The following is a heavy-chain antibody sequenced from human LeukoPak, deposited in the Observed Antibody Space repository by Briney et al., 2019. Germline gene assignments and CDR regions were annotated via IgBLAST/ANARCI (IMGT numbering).Heavy chain of an antibody. CDR2: INGDGSST. CDR3: ARLREAAFDM. D-gene: IGHD1-26*01. Sequence: GGSLRLSCAASGFTFNRNWVHWVRQAPGKGLVWVSHINGDGSSTTYADSVKGRFTISRDNAKNTLYLQMNSLRAEDTAVYYCARLREAAFDMWGQGTTVTVFS. CDR1: GFTFNRNW. V-gene: IGHV3-74*01. J-gene: IGHJ3*02.